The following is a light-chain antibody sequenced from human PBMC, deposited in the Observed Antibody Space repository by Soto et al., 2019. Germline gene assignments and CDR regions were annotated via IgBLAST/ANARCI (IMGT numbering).Light chain of an antibody. CDR2: GAS. Sequence: IGIKQPPSTLSASALYRRTLSFRASQSVDINLAWYQQKPGQAPRLLIYGASTRATDMPGRFSGRGSGTEFTLTICSLQSEDYAVYCCQQYRKWPQRFGEGTKLEIK. CDR3: QQYRKWPQR. CDR1: QSVDIN. V-gene: IGKV3-15*01. J-gene: IGKJ4*02.